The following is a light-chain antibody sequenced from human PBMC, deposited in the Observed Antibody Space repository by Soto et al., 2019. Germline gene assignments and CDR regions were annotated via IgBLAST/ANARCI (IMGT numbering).Light chain of an antibody. CDR1: QSVSSN. Sequence: EIFVTQSPATLSVSRWERATLSCRASQSVSSNLAWYQQKPGQAPRLLIYGASTRATGIPARFSGSGSGTEFTLTISSLQSEDFAVYYCQQYNNWPPWTFGQGTKVDIK. CDR2: GAS. CDR3: QQYNNWPPWT. V-gene: IGKV3-15*01. J-gene: IGKJ1*01.